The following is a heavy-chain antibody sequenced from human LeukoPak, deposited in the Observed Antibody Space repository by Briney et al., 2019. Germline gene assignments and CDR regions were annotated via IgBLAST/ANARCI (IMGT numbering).Heavy chain of an antibody. J-gene: IGHJ4*02. D-gene: IGHD5-18*01. V-gene: IGHV3-7*01. CDR2: INQNGTST. CDR1: GFTFSGYW. Sequence: GGSLRLSCVASGFTFSGYWMSWVRQAPGKGLEWVANINQNGTSTFHADSVRGRFTISRDNAKNLQYLQMNGLRVEDTAVYYCARWANSIDYWGQGALVAVSS. CDR3: ARWANSIDY.